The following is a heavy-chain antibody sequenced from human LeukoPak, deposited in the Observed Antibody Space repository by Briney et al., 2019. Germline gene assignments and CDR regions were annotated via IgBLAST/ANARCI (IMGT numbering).Heavy chain of an antibody. CDR2: FDPEDGET. D-gene: IGHD3-3*01. CDR3: ASRLGFLEWLDYYYYMDV. V-gene: IGHV1-24*01. J-gene: IGHJ6*03. CDR1: GYTLTELS. Sequence: ASVKVSCKVSGYTLTELSMLWVRQAPGKGLEWMGGFDPEDGETIYAQKFQGRVTMTEDTSTDTAYMELSSLRSEDTAVYYCASRLGFLEWLDYYYYMDVWGKGTTVTVSS.